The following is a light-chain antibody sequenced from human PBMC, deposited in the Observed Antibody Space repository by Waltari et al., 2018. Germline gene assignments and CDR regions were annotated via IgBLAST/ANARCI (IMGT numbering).Light chain of an antibody. V-gene: IGLV1-47*01. J-gene: IGLJ3*02. CDR2: RSN. Sequence: QSVLTQPPSVSGTPGQRVTISCSGGSSNIGSHYVHWYQQFPGTAPQVRISRSNQRPSGVPDRFSGSKSGTSASLAISGLRSEDEGDYYCAAWDDRLSGWVFGGGTKLTVL. CDR1: SSNIGSHY. CDR3: AAWDDRLSGWV.